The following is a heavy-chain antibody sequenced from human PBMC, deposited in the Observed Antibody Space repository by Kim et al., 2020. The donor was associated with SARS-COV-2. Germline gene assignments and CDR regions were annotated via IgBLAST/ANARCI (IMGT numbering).Heavy chain of an antibody. CDR3: ARDRTHYGSGSYPNYYYGMDV. CDR2: ISYDGSNK. CDR1: GFTFSSYA. D-gene: IGHD3-10*01. J-gene: IGHJ6*02. Sequence: GGSLRLSCAASGFTFSSYAMHWVRQAPGKGLEWVAVISYDGSNKYYADSVKGRFTISRDNSKNTLYLQMNSLRAEDTAVYYCARDRTHYGSGSYPNYYYGMDVWGQGTTVTVSS. V-gene: IGHV3-30*04.